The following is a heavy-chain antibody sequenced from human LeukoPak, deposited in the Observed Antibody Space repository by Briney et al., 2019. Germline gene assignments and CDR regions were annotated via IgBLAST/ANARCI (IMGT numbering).Heavy chain of an antibody. D-gene: IGHD6-13*01. Sequence: ASVKVSCKAFGYTFTGYYMHWVRQAPGQGLEWMGWISPNSGGTNYAQKFQGRVTMTRDTSISTAYMELSRLRSDDTAVYYCARVKGSSWFYYMDVWGKGTTVTVSS. V-gene: IGHV1-2*02. CDR3: ARVKGSSWFYYMDV. CDR1: GYTFTGYY. CDR2: ISPNSGGT. J-gene: IGHJ6*03.